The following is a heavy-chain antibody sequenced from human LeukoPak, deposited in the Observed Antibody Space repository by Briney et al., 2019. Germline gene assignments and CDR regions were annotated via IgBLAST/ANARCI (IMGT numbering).Heavy chain of an antibody. CDR2: IYYSGST. CDR1: GGSISSYY. CDR3: ARGSRPVYNLLTGKRYFDY. D-gene: IGHD3-9*01. V-gene: IGHV4-59*01. Sequence: SETLSLTRTVSGGSISSYYWSWIRQPPGKGLEWIGYIYYSGSTNYNPSLKSRVTISVDTSKNQFSLKLSSVTAADTAVYYCARGSRPVYNLLTGKRYFDYWGQGTLLTVSS. J-gene: IGHJ4*02.